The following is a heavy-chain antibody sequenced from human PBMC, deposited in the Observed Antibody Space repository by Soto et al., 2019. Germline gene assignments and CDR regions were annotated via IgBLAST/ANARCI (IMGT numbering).Heavy chain of an antibody. V-gene: IGHV4-59*01. CDR2: IYYSGST. CDR1: GGSISSYY. Sequence: SETLCLTCTVSGGSISSYYWSWIRQPPGKGLEWIGYIYYSGSTNYNPSLKSRVTISVDTSKNQFSLKLSSVTAADTAVYYCAGGYDSSGYYLNHYHHCVMAVWGQGTTVIVSS. J-gene: IGHJ6*02. D-gene: IGHD3-22*01. CDR3: AGGYDSSGYYLNHYHHCVMAV.